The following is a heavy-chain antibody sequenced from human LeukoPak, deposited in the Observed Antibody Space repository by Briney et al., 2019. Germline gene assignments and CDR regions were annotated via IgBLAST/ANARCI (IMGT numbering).Heavy chain of an antibody. J-gene: IGHJ6*04. CDR1: GFTFSSYS. CDR2: ISSSSLYI. D-gene: IGHD3-10*02. Sequence: GESLRLSCATSGFTFSSYSMNWVRQAPGKALERVSSISSSSLYIYYADSVRGRFTISRDNAKNSLYLQMNSLRAEDTAVYYCAELGITMIGGVWGKGTTVTISS. CDR3: AELGITMIGGV. V-gene: IGHV3-21*01.